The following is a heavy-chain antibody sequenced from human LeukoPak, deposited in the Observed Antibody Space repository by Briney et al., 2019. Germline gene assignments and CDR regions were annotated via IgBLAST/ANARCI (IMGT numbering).Heavy chain of an antibody. D-gene: IGHD3-16*01. CDR1: GFTFSSYG. V-gene: IGHV3-30*18. Sequence: GGSLRLSCAASGFTFSSYGMHWVRQAPGKGLEWVAVISYDGGNKYYADSVKGRFTISRDNSKNTLYLQMNSLRAEDTAVYYCAKDWGAFDIWGQGTMVTVSS. CDR2: ISYDGGNK. J-gene: IGHJ3*02. CDR3: AKDWGAFDI.